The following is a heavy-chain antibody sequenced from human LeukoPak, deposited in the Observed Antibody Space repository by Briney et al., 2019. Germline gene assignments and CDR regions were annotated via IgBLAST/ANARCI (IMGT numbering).Heavy chain of an antibody. CDR2: ISGSGGST. CDR1: GFTFSSYA. V-gene: IGHV3-23*01. CDR3: AKAAQWELREERLNWYFDL. Sequence: GGSLRLSCAASGFTFSSYAMSWVRQAPGKGLEWVSAISGSGGSTYYADSVKGRFTISRDNSKNTLYLQMNSLRAEDTAVYYCAKAAQWELREERLNWYFDLWGRGTLVTVSS. D-gene: IGHD1-26*01. J-gene: IGHJ2*01.